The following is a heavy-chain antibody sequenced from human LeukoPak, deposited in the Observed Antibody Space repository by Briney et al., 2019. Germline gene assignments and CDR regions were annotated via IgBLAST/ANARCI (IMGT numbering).Heavy chain of an antibody. Sequence: PSETLSLTCAVYGGSFSGYYWSWIRQPPGKGLEWIGEINHSGSTNYNPSLKSRVTISVDTSKNQFSLKPSSVTAADTAVYYCARGDNYDSSQAFDYWGQGTLVTVSS. J-gene: IGHJ4*02. V-gene: IGHV4-34*01. CDR1: GGSFSGYY. D-gene: IGHD3-22*01. CDR3: ARGDNYDSSQAFDY. CDR2: INHSGST.